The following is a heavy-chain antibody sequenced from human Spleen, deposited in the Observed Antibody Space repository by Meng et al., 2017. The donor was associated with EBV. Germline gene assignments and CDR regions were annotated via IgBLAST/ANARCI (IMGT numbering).Heavy chain of an antibody. D-gene: IGHD3-10*01. CDR2: MYYSGST. V-gene: IGHV4-30-4*01. J-gene: IGHJ4*02. Sequence: QVELQESGPGLVKPSQILSLPCGVSGGLVSSGGNYWSWIRQPPGKGLEWIGYMYYSGSTYYNPSLESRVAMSLDRSKNQFSLKLSSVTAADTAVYYCARGLGFGEFAFDYWGQGILVTVSS. CDR1: GGLVSSGGNY. CDR3: ARGLGFGEFAFDY.